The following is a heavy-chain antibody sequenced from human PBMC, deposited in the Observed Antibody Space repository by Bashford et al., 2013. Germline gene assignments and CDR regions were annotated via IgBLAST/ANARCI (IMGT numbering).Heavy chain of an antibody. J-gene: IGHJ4*02. CDR2: INAGNGNT. Sequence: ASVKVSCKASGYTFTSYGMHWVRQAPGQRPEWMGWINAGNGNTKYSQKFQGRVTITRDTSASTAYMELSSLRSEDTAVYFCARDQCINGVCFRSPFDYWGQGTLVTVSS. V-gene: IGHV1-3*01. CDR3: ARDQCINGVCFRSPFDY. CDR1: GYTFTSYG. D-gene: IGHD2-8*01.